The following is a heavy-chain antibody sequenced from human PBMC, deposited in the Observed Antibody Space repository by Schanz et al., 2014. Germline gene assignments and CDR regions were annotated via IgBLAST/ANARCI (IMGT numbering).Heavy chain of an antibody. D-gene: IGHD3-22*01. CDR3: ARDKGGYYPFDY. V-gene: IGHV3-21*02. J-gene: IGHJ4*02. CDR2: IASGGSHT. CDR1: GFSFSTHA. Sequence: EVQLVESGGGLVQPGGSLRLSCAASGFSFSTHAMSWVRQAPGKGLEWVSTIASGGSHTFYADSVTGRFTISRDNAKNSLYLQMNSLRAEDTAVYYCARDKGGYYPFDYWGQGSLVTVSS.